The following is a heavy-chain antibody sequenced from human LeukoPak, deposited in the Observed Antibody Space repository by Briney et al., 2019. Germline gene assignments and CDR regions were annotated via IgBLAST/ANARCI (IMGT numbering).Heavy chain of an antibody. D-gene: IGHD6-6*01. J-gene: IGHJ3*02. Sequence: PSETLSLTCAVSGGSISSGHYSWNWIRQPPGKGLEWIRYIYHSGRTYYKPTLKSRVTISVDRSKNQFSLKLNSVTAADTALYYCARSSHAFDIWGQGTMVTVSS. V-gene: IGHV4-30-2*01. CDR1: GGSISSGHYS. CDR2: IYHSGRT. CDR3: ARSSHAFDI.